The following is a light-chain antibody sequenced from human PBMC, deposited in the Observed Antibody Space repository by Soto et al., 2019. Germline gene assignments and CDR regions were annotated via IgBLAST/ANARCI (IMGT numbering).Light chain of an antibody. V-gene: IGKV3-11*01. CDR1: QSVSIY. CDR2: DAS. J-gene: IGKJ5*01. CDR3: QQRSNSPPWIT. Sequence: EIVLTQSPGTLSLSPGGRATLSCRASQSVSIYLAWYQQKPGQAPRILIYDASNRATGIPAKFCGSGSGTDFTLTISSLEPEDSAVYYCQQRSNSPPWITFGQGTRLEI.